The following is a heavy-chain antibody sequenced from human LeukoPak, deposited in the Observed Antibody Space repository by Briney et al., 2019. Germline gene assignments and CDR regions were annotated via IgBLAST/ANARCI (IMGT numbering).Heavy chain of an antibody. CDR3: ARGGSGYDSFYYYGMDV. V-gene: IGHV4-61*01. J-gene: IGHJ6*02. CDR1: GGSISSTSYY. Sequence: SETLSLTCTVSGGSISSTSYYWSWIRQPPGKGLEWIGYIYDSGSTNYNPSLKSRVTISVDTSKNQFSLKLSSVTAADTAVYYCARGGSGYDSFYYYGMDVWGQGTTVTVSS. D-gene: IGHD5-12*01. CDR2: IYDSGST.